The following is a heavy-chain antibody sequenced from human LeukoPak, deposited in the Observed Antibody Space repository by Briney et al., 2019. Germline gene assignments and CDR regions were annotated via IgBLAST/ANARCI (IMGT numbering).Heavy chain of an antibody. J-gene: IGHJ4*02. D-gene: IGHD5-24*01. Sequence: SETLSLTCAVYGGSFSGYYWSWIRQPPGKGLEWIGYIYYSGSTNYNPSLKSRVTISVDTSKNQFSLKLSSVTAADTAVYYCARGGRDGYNLALDYWGQGTLVTVSS. V-gene: IGHV4-59*01. CDR3: ARGGRDGYNLALDY. CDR2: IYYSGST. CDR1: GGSFSGYY.